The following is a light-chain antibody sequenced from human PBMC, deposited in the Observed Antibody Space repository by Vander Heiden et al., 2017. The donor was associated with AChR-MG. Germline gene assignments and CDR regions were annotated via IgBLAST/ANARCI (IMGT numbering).Light chain of an antibody. V-gene: IGKV3-11*01. CDR2: DAS. J-gene: IGKJ4*01. CDR1: QSVSYY. Sequence: EIVLTQSPATLSLSPGERATLSCRASQSVSYYLAWYQQKPGQPPRLLIYDASRRATGIPVRFSGSGSGTEFTLTISSRDLEDSAVYSCQHHRNWPPPTFGGGTKVGIK. CDR3: QHHRNWPPPT.